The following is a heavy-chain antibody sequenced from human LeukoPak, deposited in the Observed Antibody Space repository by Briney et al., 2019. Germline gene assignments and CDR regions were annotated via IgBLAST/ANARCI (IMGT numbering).Heavy chain of an antibody. CDR1: GYTFTSYD. CDR2: MNPNSGNT. CDR3: ARGPYYDSSGNCYVNVDY. D-gene: IGHD3-22*01. Sequence: ASVKVSCKASGYTFTSYDINWVRQATGQGLEWMGWMNPNSGNTDYAQKFQGRVTITRNTSITTAYMELASLRSEDTAVYYCARGPYYDSSGNCYVNVDYWGQGTLVTVSS. V-gene: IGHV1-8*03. J-gene: IGHJ4*02.